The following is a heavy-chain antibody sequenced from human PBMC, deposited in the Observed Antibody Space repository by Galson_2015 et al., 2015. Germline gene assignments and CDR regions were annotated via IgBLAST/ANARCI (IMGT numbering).Heavy chain of an antibody. Sequence: SLRLSCAPSGFTFSDYYISWIRQAPGKGLEWVSYITSGGSYTNYADSVKGRFTISRDNAKNSLYLQMNSLRAEDTAVYYCARGSTVAGLYMDVWGKGTTVTVSS. CDR2: ITSGGSYT. J-gene: IGHJ6*03. CDR3: ARGSTVAGLYMDV. V-gene: IGHV3-11*03. D-gene: IGHD6-19*01. CDR1: GFTFSDYY.